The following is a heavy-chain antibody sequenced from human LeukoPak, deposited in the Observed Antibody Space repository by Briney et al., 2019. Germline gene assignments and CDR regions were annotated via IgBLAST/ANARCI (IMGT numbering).Heavy chain of an antibody. CDR2: TSFDGSDN. CDR1: GFTFSSYA. V-gene: IGHV3-30*04. J-gene: IGHJ2*01. Sequence: GGSLRLSCAASGFTFSSYAMHWVRQAPGKGLKWVAVTSFDGSDNYYADSVKGRFTISRDNSKNTLYLQMNSLRAEDTAVYYCARRWYFDLWGRGTLVTVSS. CDR3: ARRWYFDL. D-gene: IGHD5-24*01.